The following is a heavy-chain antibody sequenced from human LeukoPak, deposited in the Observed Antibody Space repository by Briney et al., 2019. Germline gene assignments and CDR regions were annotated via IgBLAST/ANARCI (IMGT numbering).Heavy chain of an antibody. CDR2: INPNSGGT. CDR3: ARETGKGYNPLDYYGMDV. CDR1: GYTFTGYY. D-gene: IGHD5-24*01. Sequence: ASVKVSCKASGYTFTGYYMHWVRQAPGQGLEWMGWINPNSGGTNYAQKFQGWVTMTRDTSISTAYMELSRLRSDDTAVYYCARETGKGYNPLDYYGMDVWGQGTRSPSP. J-gene: IGHJ6*02. V-gene: IGHV1-2*04.